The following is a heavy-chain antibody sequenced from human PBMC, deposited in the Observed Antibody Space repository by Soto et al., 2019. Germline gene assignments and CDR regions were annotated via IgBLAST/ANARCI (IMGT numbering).Heavy chain of an antibody. J-gene: IGHJ4*02. Sequence: GGSLRLSCAASGITFSDFYMSWIRQAPGKGLEWVSYISGSGNDIYYADSVKGRFTISRDNAKNSLYLQMNSLRAEDTAVYYCVRAHLYCADTNCYLIWGRGTLVTISS. CDR2: ISGSGNDI. CDR1: GITFSDFY. D-gene: IGHD2-2*01. CDR3: VRAHLYCADTNCYLI. V-gene: IGHV3-11*01.